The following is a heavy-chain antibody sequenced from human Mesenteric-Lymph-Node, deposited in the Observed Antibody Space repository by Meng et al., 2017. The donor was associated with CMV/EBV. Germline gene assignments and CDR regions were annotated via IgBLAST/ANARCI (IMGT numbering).Heavy chain of an antibody. CDR3: AKNPRSGSYPYYFDY. CDR2: ISGSGGST. Sequence: GSLRLSCAASGFTFSSYAMSWVRQAPGKGLEWVSAISGSGGSTYYADSVKGRFTISRDNSKNTLYLQMNSLRAEDTAVYYCAKNPRSGSYPYYFDYWGQGTLVTVSS. CDR1: GFTFSSYA. V-gene: IGHV3-23*01. J-gene: IGHJ4*02. D-gene: IGHD1-26*01.